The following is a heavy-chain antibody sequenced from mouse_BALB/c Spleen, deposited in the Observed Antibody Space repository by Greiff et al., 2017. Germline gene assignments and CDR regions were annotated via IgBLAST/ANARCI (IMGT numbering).Heavy chain of an antibody. V-gene: IGHV5-4*02. CDR1: VFTFSDYY. D-gene: IGHD2-4*01. CDR3: ARDNDYGGFAY. Sequence: EVQRVESGGGLVKPGGSLKLSCAASVFTFSDYYMYWVRQTPEKRLEWVATISDGGSYTYYPDSVKGRFTISRDNAKNNLYLQMSSLKSEDTAMYYCARDNDYGGFAYWGQGTLVTVSA. J-gene: IGHJ3*01. CDR2: ISDGGSYT.